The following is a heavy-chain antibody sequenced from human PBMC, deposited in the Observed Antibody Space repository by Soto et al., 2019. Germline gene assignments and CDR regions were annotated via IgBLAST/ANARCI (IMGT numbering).Heavy chain of an antibody. CDR2: INAGNGNT. CDR3: ARASITMIVVVNALLDY. CDR1: GYTFTSYA. J-gene: IGHJ4*02. D-gene: IGHD3-22*01. Sequence: ASVKVSCKASGYTFTSYAMHWVRQAPGQRLEWMGWINAGNGNTKYSQKFQGRVTITRDTSASTAYMELSSLRSEDTAVYYCARASITMIVVVNALLDYWGQGTLVTVSS. V-gene: IGHV1-3*01.